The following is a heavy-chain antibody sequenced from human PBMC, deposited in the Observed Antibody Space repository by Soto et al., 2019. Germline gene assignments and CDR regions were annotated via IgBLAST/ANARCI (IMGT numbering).Heavy chain of an antibody. CDR2: IYSGGSS. V-gene: IGHV3-53*01. J-gene: IGHJ5*02. Sequence: PGESLKISCAASGFTFSSSHMTWVRQAPGKGLEWVSVIYSGGSSYYAVSVQGRFTISRDNSKNTVYLQMNSLRGEDTAMYYCARLGPYGSESYSFRYNWFDPWGQGTQVTVSS. CDR1: GFTFSSSH. CDR3: ARLGPYGSESYSFRYNWFDP. D-gene: IGHD3-10*01.